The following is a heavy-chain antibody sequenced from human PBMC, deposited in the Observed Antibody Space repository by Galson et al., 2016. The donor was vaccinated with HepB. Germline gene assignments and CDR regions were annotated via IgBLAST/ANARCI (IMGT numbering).Heavy chain of an antibody. CDR2: ITGGYGDT. D-gene: IGHD4-11*01. CDR3: ARGPHDYTNILDAFDI. CDR1: GYIFTSHA. V-gene: IGHV1-3*01. Sequence: SVKVSCKASGYIFTSHAIHWVRQAPGQGLEWMGWITGGYGDTKYSQTFKDSVTITRDRSATTAYMEVTSLRFADTAVYYCARGPHDYTNILDAFDIWGQGTVVTGSS. J-gene: IGHJ3*02.